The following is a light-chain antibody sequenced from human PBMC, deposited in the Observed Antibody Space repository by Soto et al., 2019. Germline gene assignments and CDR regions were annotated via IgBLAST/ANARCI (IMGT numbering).Light chain of an antibody. Sequence: QSVLTQPASVSGSPGQSITISCTGTSSDVGNYNLVSWYQQHPGDAPKLIIYEGSKRPSGVSNRFSGSKSGNTASLTISGLQAEDEADYYCYSYAGSNTFLFGGGTKVTVL. CDR1: SSDVGNYNL. V-gene: IGLV2-23*01. J-gene: IGLJ2*01. CDR2: EGS. CDR3: YSYAGSNTFL.